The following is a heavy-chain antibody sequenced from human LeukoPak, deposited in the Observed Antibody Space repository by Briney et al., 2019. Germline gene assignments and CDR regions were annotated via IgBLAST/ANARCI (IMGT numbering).Heavy chain of an antibody. CDR3: VRDSGSSYGYYFLH. Sequence: GGSLRLSCAASGFTFNSYSMYWVRQAPGKGLEWVSSTSSSSSHMLYADSVKGRFSISRDNANNSLYLQMDSLRAEDTAVYYCVRDSGSSYGYYFLHWGQGTLVTVSS. D-gene: IGHD1-26*01. CDR2: TSSSSSHM. V-gene: IGHV3-21*01. J-gene: IGHJ1*01. CDR1: GFTFNSYS.